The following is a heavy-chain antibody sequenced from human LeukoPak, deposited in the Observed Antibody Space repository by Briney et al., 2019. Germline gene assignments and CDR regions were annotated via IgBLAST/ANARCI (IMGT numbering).Heavy chain of an antibody. CDR1: GFTFSSYA. J-gene: IGHJ6*02. CDR3: ARPRGYSYGYGMDV. D-gene: IGHD5-18*01. CDR2: ISYDGSNK. Sequence: GGSLRLSCAASGFTFSSYAMHWVRQAPGKGLEWVAVISYDGSNKYYADSVKGRFTISRDNSKNTLCLQMNSLRAEDTAVYYCARPRGYSYGYGMDVWGQGTTVTVSS. V-gene: IGHV3-30-3*01.